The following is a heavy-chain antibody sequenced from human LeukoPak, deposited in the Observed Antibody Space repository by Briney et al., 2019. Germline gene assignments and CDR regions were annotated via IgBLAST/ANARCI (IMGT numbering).Heavy chain of an antibody. V-gene: IGHV1-24*01. J-gene: IGHJ6*03. CDR2: FDPEDGET. D-gene: IGHD2-2*02. CDR3: ATERLGCSSTSCYNGGYYYYMDV. CDR1: GYTLTELS. Sequence: ASVKVSCKVSGYTLTELSMHWVRQAPGKGLEWMGGFDPEDGETIYAQKFQGRVTMTEDTSTDTAYMELSSLRSEDTAVYYCATERLGCSSTSCYNGGYYYYMDVWGQGTLVTVSS.